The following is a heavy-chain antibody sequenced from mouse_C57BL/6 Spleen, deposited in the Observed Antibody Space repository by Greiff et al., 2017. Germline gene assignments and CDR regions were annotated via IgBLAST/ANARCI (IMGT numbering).Heavy chain of an antibody. D-gene: IGHD1-1*01. J-gene: IGHJ1*03. CDR3: ARMEGRCYCSSYGYFDV. V-gene: IGHV1-52*01. Sequence: QVQLQQPGAELVRPGSSVKLSCKASGYTFTSYWMHWVKQRPIQGLEWIGNIDPSDSETHYNQKFKDKATLTVDKSSSTAYMQLSSLTSEDSAVYYWARMEGRCYCSSYGYFDVWGTGTTVTVSS. CDR2: IDPSDSET. CDR1: GYTFTSYW.